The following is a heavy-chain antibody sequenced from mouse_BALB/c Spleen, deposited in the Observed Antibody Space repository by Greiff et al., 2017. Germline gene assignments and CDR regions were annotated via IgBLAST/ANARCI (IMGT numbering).Heavy chain of an antibody. J-gene: IGHJ1*01. CDR2: IWSGGST. D-gene: IGHD1-1*01. CDR1: GFSLTSYG. CDR3: ARKNYYGSYWYFDV. V-gene: IGHV2-2*02. Sequence: VMLVESGPGLVQPSQSLSITCTVSGFSLTSYGVHWVRQSPGKGLEWLGVIWSGGSTDYNAAFISRLSISKDNSKSQVFFKMNSLQANDTAIYYCARKNYYGSYWYFDVWGAGTTVTVSS.